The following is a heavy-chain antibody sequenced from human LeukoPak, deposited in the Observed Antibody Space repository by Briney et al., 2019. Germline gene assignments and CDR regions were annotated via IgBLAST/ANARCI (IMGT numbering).Heavy chain of an antibody. CDR2: ISSSSSYI. CDR3: GNHLDMYF. D-gene: IGHD3-16*01. Sequence: GGSLRLSCAASGFTFSSYSMNWVRQAPGKGLEWVSSISSSSSYIYYADSVKGRFTISRDNAKTTPYLQMNSLRAEDTALYFYGNHLDMYFWGKGTTVIISS. CDR1: GFTFSSYS. V-gene: IGHV3-21*01. J-gene: IGHJ6*03.